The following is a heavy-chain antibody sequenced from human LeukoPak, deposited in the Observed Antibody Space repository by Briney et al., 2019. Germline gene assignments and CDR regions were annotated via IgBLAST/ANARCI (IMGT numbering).Heavy chain of an antibody. Sequence: SETLSLTCTVAGGSISDYFWSWIRQPAGEGLEWIGRFRNGRFFTDRDSYYKPCLNSRGTSSIDTPKNHFSLRLSSVPAADTPIYYCARHEKRDDVHAYAPRFHSWGQGALVTVSS. CDR1: GGSISDYF. D-gene: IGHD3-16*01. CDR3: ARHEKRDDVHAYAPRFHS. CDR2: FFTDRDS. V-gene: IGHV4-4*07. J-gene: IGHJ4*02.